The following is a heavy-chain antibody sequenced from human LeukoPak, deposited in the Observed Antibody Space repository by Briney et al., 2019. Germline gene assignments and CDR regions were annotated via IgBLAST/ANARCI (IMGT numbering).Heavy chain of an antibody. V-gene: IGHV1-69*04. J-gene: IGHJ3*02. CDR1: GGTFSSYA. CDR3: ARALLWFGELRGDAFDI. CDR2: IIPILGIA. Sequence: SVKVSCKASGGTFSSYAISWVRQAPGQGLEWMGRIIPILGIANYAQKFQGRVTITADKSTSTAYMELSSLRSEDTAVYYCARALLWFGELRGDAFDIWGQGTMVTVSS. D-gene: IGHD3-10*01.